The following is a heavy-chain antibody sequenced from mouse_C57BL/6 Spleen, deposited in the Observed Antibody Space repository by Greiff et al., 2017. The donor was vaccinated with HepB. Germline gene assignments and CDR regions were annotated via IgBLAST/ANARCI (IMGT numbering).Heavy chain of an antibody. J-gene: IGHJ4*01. Sequence: QVQLQQSGAELVRPGASVTLSCKASGYTFTDYEMHWVKQTPVHGLEWIGAIDPETGGTAYNQKFKGKAILTADKSSSTAYMELRSLTSEDSAVYYGTRGVLREGAMDYWGQGTSVTVSS. CDR1: GYTFTDYE. V-gene: IGHV1-15*01. CDR3: TRGVLREGAMDY. D-gene: IGHD1-1*01. CDR2: IDPETGGT.